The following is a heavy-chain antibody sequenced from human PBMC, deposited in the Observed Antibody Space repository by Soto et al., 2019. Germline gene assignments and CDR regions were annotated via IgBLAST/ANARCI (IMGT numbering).Heavy chain of an antibody. CDR2: THLSGRF. V-gene: IGHV4-4*02. CDR1: GGSITSNW. Sequence: QVQLQESGPGLVNPSGTLSLTCAVSGGSITSNWWSWVRQPPGKGLGWIGGTHLSGRFNYNPSLRSRVTISIDKSKHPLSLKLTSVTAADTAVYYCVRNDWYRFEPWGQGILVTGSP. CDR3: VRNDWYRFEP. J-gene: IGHJ5*02. D-gene: IGHD3-9*01.